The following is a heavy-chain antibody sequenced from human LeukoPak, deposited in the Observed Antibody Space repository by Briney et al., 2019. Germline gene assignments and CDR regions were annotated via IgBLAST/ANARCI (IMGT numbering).Heavy chain of an antibody. D-gene: IGHD2-2*01. Sequence: GASVKVSCKASGDSFSNYGSTWVRQAPGQGLEWMGGISAYNGNTNYAQKLQGRVTMTTDTSTSTAYMELRSLTSDDTAVYYCARVGAYCTSTSCLDYWGQGTLVTVSS. J-gene: IGHJ4*02. CDR2: ISAYNGNT. CDR1: GDSFSNYG. V-gene: IGHV1-18*01. CDR3: ARVGAYCTSTSCLDY.